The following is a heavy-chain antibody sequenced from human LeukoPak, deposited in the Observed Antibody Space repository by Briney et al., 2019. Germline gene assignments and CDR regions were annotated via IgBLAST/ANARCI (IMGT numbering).Heavy chain of an antibody. CDR2: IKQDGSEK. Sequence: GGSLRLSCAASGFTFSSYWMSWVRQAPGKGLEWVANIKQDGSEKYYVDSVKGRFTISRDNAKNSLYLQMNSLRAEDTAVYYCARGSLWFGELSLRYYYYYGMDVWGQGTTVTVSS. J-gene: IGHJ6*02. D-gene: IGHD3-10*01. CDR3: ARGSLWFGELSLRYYYYYGMDV. CDR1: GFTFSSYW. V-gene: IGHV3-7*03.